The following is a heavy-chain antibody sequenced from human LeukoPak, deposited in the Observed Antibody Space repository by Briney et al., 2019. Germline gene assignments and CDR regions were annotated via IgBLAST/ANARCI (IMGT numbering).Heavy chain of an antibody. CDR2: IYRGGST. CDR3: ARGLNTYDSSGFYLF. D-gene: IGHD3-22*01. V-gene: IGHV3-53*01. J-gene: IGHJ4*02. CDR1: GFTVSNYY. Sequence: SGGSLRLSCAASGFTVSNYYMSWVPQAPGKGLEWVSIIYRGGSTHYSYSMKGRFTISRDNSKNTLYLQINSLRAEDTAVYYCARGLNTYDSSGFYLFWGQGTLVTVSS.